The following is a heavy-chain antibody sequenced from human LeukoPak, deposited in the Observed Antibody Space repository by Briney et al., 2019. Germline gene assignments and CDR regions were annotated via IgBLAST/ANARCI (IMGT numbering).Heavy chain of an antibody. CDR2: IYYSGST. D-gene: IGHD5-18*01. J-gene: IGHJ4*02. V-gene: IGHV4-31*03. CDR1: GGSISSGGYY. Sequence: SETLSLTCTVSGGSISSGGYYWSWIRQHPGKGLEWIGYIYYSGSTYYNPSLKSRVTISVDTSKNQFSLKLSSVTAADTAVYYCARIQLWRTYFDYWGQGTLVTVST. CDR3: ARIQLWRTYFDY.